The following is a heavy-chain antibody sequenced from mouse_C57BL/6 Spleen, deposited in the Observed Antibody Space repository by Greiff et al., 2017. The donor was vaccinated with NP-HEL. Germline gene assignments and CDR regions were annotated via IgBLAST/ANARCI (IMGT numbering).Heavy chain of an antibody. Sequence: QVQLQQPGAELVMPGASVKLSCKASGYTFTSYWMHWVKQRPGQGLEWIGEIDPSDSYTNYNQKFKGKATLTVDKSSSTAYMQLSSLTSEDSAVYYCARGDYGSSYVDWYYGVWGTGTTVTVSS. CDR2: IDPSDSYT. D-gene: IGHD1-1*01. J-gene: IGHJ1*03. CDR3: ARGDYGSSYVDWYYGV. V-gene: IGHV1-69*01. CDR1: GYTFTSYW.